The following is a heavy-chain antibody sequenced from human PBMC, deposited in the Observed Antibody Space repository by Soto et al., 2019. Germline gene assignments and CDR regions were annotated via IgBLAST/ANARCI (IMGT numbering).Heavy chain of an antibody. D-gene: IGHD2-2*01. J-gene: IGHJ6*03. V-gene: IGHV4-59*01. CDR2: IYYSGST. CDR3: ARDRKSTHYYYYYMDV. CDR1: GGSISSYY. Sequence: SETLSLTCTVSGGSISSYYWSWIRQPPGKGLEWIGYIYYSGSTNYNPSLKSRVTISVDTSKNQFSLKLSSVTAADTAVYYCARDRKSTHYYYYYMDVWGKGTTVTV.